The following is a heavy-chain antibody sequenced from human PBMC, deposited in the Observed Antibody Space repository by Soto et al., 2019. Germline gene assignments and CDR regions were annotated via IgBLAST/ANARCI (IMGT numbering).Heavy chain of an antibody. V-gene: IGHV1-3*01. CDR3: ARGSSWSGWFDP. D-gene: IGHD6-13*01. CDR1: GYTFTSYA. CDR2: INAGNGNT. Sequence: ASVKVSCKASGYTFTSYAMHLVRQAPGQRLEWMGWINAGNGNTKYSQKFPGRVTITRDTSASTAYMELSSLRSEDTAVYYCARGSSWSGWFDPWGQGTLVTVSS. J-gene: IGHJ5*02.